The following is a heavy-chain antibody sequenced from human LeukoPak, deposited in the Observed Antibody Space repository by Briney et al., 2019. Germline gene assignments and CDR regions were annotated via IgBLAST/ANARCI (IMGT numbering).Heavy chain of an antibody. CDR3: ATDSSSSFYMDV. Sequence: SETLSLTCAVYGGSFSGYYWSWIRQPPGKGLEWIGEINHSGSTNYNPSLKSRVTISVDTSKNQFSLKLSSVTAADTAVYYCATDSSSSFYMDVWGKGTTVTVSS. V-gene: IGHV4-34*01. D-gene: IGHD6-6*01. CDR1: GGSFSGYY. J-gene: IGHJ6*03. CDR2: INHSGST.